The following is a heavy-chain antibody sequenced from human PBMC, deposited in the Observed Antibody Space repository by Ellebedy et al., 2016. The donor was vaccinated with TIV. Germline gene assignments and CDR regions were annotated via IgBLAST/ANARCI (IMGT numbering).Heavy chain of an antibody. Sequence: GSLRLXXTVSGGSISSYYWSWIRQPPGKGLEWIGYIYYSGSTNYNPSLKSRVTISVDTSKNQFSLKLSSVTAADTAVYYCARGEDTLVSHYWGQGTLVTVSS. CDR2: IYYSGST. V-gene: IGHV4-59*01. J-gene: IGHJ4*02. CDR1: GGSISSYY. D-gene: IGHD3-10*01. CDR3: ARGEDTLVSHY.